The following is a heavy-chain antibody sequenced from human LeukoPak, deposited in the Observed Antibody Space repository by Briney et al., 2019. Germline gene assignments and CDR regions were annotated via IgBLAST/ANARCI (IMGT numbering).Heavy chain of an antibody. CDR1: GFTVSSNY. D-gene: IGHD1-14*01. V-gene: IGHV3-53*01. CDR2: IYSGGST. J-gene: IGHJ4*02. Sequence: GGSLRLSCAASGFTVSSNYMTWVRQAPGKGLEWVSVIYSGGSTFYADSVKGRFTISRDNSKNTLYLQMNSLSAEDTAVYYCARYDRGHGGSDFDYWGQGTLVTVSS. CDR3: ARYDRGHGGSDFDY.